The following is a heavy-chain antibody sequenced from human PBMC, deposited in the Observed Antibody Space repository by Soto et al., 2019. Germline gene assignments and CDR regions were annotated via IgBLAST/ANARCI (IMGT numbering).Heavy chain of an antibody. D-gene: IGHD3-22*01. V-gene: IGHV4-39*01. Sequence: SETLSLTCTVSGGSISSSSYYWGWIRQPPGKGLEWIGSIYYSGSTYYNPSLKSRVTISVDTSKNQFSLKLSSVTAADTAVYYCARRFYYDSSGYFDYWGQGTLVTVSS. J-gene: IGHJ4*02. CDR3: ARRFYYDSSGYFDY. CDR1: GGSISSSSYY. CDR2: IYYSGST.